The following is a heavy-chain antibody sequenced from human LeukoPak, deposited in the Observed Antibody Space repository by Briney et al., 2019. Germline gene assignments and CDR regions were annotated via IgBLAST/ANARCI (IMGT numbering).Heavy chain of an antibody. CDR2: ISSSSSYI. J-gene: IGHJ3*02. Sequence: GGSLRLSCAASGFTFSSYSMNWVRQAPGKGLEWVSSISSSSSYIYYADSVKGRFTISRDNAKNSLYLQMNSLRAEDTAVYYCARIRSTSSRAFDIWGQGTMVTVSS. D-gene: IGHD2-2*01. CDR3: ARIRSTSSRAFDI. V-gene: IGHV3-21*01. CDR1: GFTFSSYS.